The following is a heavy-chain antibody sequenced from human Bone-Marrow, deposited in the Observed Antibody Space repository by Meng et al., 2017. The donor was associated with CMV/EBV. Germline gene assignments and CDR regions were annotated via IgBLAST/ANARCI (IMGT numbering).Heavy chain of an antibody. CDR1: GFTFSSYG. J-gene: IGHJ4*02. V-gene: IGHV3-33*06. D-gene: IGHD5-12*01. Sequence: GESLKISCAASGFTFSSYGMHWVRQAPGKGLEWVAVIWYDGSNKYYADSVKGRFTISRDNSKNTLYLQMSSLRAEDTAVYYCAKDRYSGYDLAYWGQGTLVTVSS. CDR3: AKDRYSGYDLAY. CDR2: IWYDGSNK.